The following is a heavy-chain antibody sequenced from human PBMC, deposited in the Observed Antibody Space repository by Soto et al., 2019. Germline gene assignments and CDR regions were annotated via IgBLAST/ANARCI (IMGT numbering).Heavy chain of an antibody. D-gene: IGHD2-21*01. J-gene: IGHJ4*02. CDR3: ARIAGTNLDY. Sequence: LSLTCTVSGGSISNNDWTWIRQPPGKGLEWIGYIYYTGSTSYNSSFKSRVTISLDTPKNLFSLSLSSVTAADTAVYYCARIAGTNLDYWGQGTLVTVSS. CDR2: IYYTGST. CDR1: GGSISNND. V-gene: IGHV4-59*08.